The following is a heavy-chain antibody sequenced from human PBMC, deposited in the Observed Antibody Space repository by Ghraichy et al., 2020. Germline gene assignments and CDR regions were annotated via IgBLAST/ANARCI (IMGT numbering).Heavy chain of an antibody. CDR3: ARVGKGVAGTGDLDY. V-gene: IGHV3-53*01. CDR2: IYSGGNT. J-gene: IGHJ4*02. D-gene: IGHD6-19*01. Sequence: GGSLRLSCAASGLTVSTNYMSWVRQAPGKGLEWVSVIYSGGNTNYADSVKGRFTISRDNSQNTLYLQMNSLRAEDTAVYYCARVGKGVAGTGDLDYWGQGTLVTVSS. CDR1: GLTVSTNY.